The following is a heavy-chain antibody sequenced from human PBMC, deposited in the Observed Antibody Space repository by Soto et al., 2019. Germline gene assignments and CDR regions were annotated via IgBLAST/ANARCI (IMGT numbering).Heavy chain of an antibody. V-gene: IGHV3-48*01. CDR1: GFTFSSYS. CDR2: ISSSSSTI. J-gene: IGHJ3*02. Sequence: EVQLVESGGGLVQPGGSLRLSCAASGFTFSSYSMDWVRQAPGKGLEWVSYISSSSSTIYYADSVKGRFTISRDNAKNSLHLQMNSLRAEDTAVYYCARGLSGWYGGDAFDIWGQGTMVTVSS. CDR3: ARGLSGWYGGDAFDI. D-gene: IGHD6-19*01.